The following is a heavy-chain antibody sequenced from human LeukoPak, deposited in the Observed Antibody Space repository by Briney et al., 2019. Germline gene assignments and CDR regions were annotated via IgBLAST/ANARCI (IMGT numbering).Heavy chain of an antibody. J-gene: IGHJ3*02. CDR3: ARERIRLVQNSLEANDAFDI. D-gene: IGHD3-9*01. CDR1: GYTFTSYY. Sequence: ASVKVSCKASGYTFTSYYMHWVRQAPGQGLEWMGIINPSGGSTSYAQKFQGRVTMTRDMSTSTVYMELSSLRSEDTAVYYCARERIRLVQNSLEANDAFDIWGEGTMVTVSS. V-gene: IGHV1-46*01. CDR2: INPSGGST.